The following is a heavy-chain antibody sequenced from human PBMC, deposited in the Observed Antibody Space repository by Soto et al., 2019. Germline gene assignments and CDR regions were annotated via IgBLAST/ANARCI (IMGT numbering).Heavy chain of an antibody. V-gene: IGHV1-18*01. CDR1: GYTFTSYG. D-gene: IGHD2-21*02. J-gene: IGHJ5*02. CDR3: ARDKGAYCGGDCYSTWFDP. CDR2: SSGYNGNT. Sequence: QVQLVQSGAEVKKPGASVKVSCKASGYTFTSYGSSRVRQAPGQGLAWLGWSSGYNGNTNYAQKLQGRLTMTTDTSTSTAYMELRSLRSDDTAVYYFARDKGAYCGGDCYSTWFDPWGQGTLVTVSS.